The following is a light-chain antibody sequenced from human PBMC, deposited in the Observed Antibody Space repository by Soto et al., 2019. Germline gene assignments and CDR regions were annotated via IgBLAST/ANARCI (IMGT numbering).Light chain of an antibody. CDR1: QSVSSNN. Sequence: EIVLTQSPGTLSLSPGERATLSCRASQSVSSNNLAWYQQRPGQAPRVVIYGASTRATSIPERFSGSGSGTDFTLTISRLEPEDFAVYYCQQYGGSPFTFGPGTKVDIK. V-gene: IGKV3-20*01. CDR3: QQYGGSPFT. CDR2: GAS. J-gene: IGKJ3*01.